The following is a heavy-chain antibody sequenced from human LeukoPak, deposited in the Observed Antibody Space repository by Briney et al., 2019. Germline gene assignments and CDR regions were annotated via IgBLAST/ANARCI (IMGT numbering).Heavy chain of an antibody. J-gene: IGHJ4*02. CDR2: IYYSGST. D-gene: IGHD2-2*01. V-gene: IGHV4-59*01. Sequence: PSEPLSLTCTVSGGSISSYYWSWIRQPPGKGLEWIGYIYYSGSTNYNPSLKSRVTISVDTSKNQFSLKLSSVTAADTAVYYCARDFRNGTIFLFDYWGQGTLVTVSS. CDR1: GGSISSYY. CDR3: ARDFRNGTIFLFDY.